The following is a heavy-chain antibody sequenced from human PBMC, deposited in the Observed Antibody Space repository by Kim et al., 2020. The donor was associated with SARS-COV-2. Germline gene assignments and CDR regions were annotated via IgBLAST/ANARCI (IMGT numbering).Heavy chain of an antibody. J-gene: IGHJ6*02. CDR1: GFNFSPYT. D-gene: IGHD3-10*01. CDR3: ARFVEGGKDV. CDR2: IQGDGRTT. Sequence: GGSLRLSCAASGFNFSPYTMHWVRQAPGKGVMWVSRIQGDGRTTSYADSVKGRFTISRDNAKSTLYLQMMSLRPDDTAVYYCARFVEGGKDVWGQGTTVTVSS. V-gene: IGHV3-74*01.